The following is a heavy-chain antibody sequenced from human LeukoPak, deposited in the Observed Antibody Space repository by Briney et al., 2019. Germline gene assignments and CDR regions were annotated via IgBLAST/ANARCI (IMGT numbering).Heavy chain of an antibody. Sequence: GGSLRLSCAASGFTFSSYDMHWVRQATGKGLEWVSAIGTAGDTYYPGSVKGRFTISRENAKNSLYLQMNSLRAGDTAVYYCARGVTMANYMDVWGQGTLVTVSS. CDR1: GFTFSSYD. V-gene: IGHV3-13*01. J-gene: IGHJ4*02. D-gene: IGHD3-10*01. CDR2: IGTAGDT. CDR3: ARGVTMANYMDV.